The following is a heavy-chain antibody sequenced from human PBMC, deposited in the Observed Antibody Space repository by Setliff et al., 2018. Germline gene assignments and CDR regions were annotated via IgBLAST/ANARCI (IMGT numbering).Heavy chain of an antibody. J-gene: IGHJ1*01. CDR1: GYTFTSYY. Sequence: ASVKVSCKASGYTFTSYYMHWVRQAPGQGLEWMGIINPSGGSTSYAQKFQGRVTMTRDTSTSTVYMELSSLRSEDTAVYYRARGGGGPDSSGYFEYFQHWGQGTLVTVSS. V-gene: IGHV1-46*01. CDR2: INPSGGST. D-gene: IGHD3-22*01. CDR3: ARGGGGPDSSGYFEYFQH.